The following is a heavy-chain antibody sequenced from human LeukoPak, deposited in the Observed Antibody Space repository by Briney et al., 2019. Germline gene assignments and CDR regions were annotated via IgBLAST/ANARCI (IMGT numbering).Heavy chain of an antibody. V-gene: IGHV4-59*01. Sequence: PSETLSLTXTVSGGSISSYYWSWIRQPPGKGLEWIGYIYYSGSTNYNPSLKSRVTISVDTSKNQFSLNLSSVTAADTAVYYCARGDDSSGYYYEGAFDIWGQGTMVTVSS. CDR1: GGSISSYY. J-gene: IGHJ3*02. CDR2: IYYSGST. D-gene: IGHD3-22*01. CDR3: ARGDDSSGYYYEGAFDI.